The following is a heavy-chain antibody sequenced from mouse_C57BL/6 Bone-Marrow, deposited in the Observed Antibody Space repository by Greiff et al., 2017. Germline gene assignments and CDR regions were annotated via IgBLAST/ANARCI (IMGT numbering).Heavy chain of an antibody. CDR3: ARGVGAWFAY. CDR2: IISGGDYI. V-gene: IGHV5S21*01. D-gene: IGHD3-1*01. Sequence: VESGEGVVKPGGSLKLSCAASGFTFSRYTMSRVRQTPEKRLEWVSYIISGGDYIYYTYTVKGRFTISRDNARNTLYLQMSSLKSEDTAMYYCARGVGAWFAYWGQGTLVTVSA. J-gene: IGHJ3*01. CDR1: GFTFSRYT.